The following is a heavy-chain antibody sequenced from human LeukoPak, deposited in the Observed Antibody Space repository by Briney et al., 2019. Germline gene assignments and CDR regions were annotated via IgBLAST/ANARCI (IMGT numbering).Heavy chain of an antibody. V-gene: IGHV4-34*01. CDR3: ARVTAYRRYFDL. Sequence: TSETLSLTCAVYGGSFSGYYWSWIRQPPGKGQEWIGEINHSGSTNYNPSLKSRVTISVDTSKNQFSLKLSSVTAADTAVYYCARVTAYRRYFDLWGRGTLVTVSS. D-gene: IGHD5-18*01. J-gene: IGHJ2*01. CDR1: GGSFSGYY. CDR2: INHSGST.